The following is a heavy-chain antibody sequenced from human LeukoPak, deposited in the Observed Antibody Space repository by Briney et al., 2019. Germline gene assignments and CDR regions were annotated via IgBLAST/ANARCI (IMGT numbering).Heavy chain of an antibody. Sequence: SETLSLTCAVSGDSISSSGSSWSWIRQPPGKGLEWIGYIYHSGGTYYNPSLKSRVTISLDRSKNQFSLKLTSATAADTAVYYCARDFIAQSPIPGYWGQGTLVSVSS. CDR3: ARDFIAQSPIPGY. CDR1: GDSISSSGSS. D-gene: IGHD6-13*01. CDR2: IYHSGGT. J-gene: IGHJ4*02. V-gene: IGHV4-30-2*01.